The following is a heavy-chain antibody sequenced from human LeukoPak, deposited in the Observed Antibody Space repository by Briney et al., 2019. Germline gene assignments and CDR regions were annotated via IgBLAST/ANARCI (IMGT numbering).Heavy chain of an antibody. CDR1: GFPFDDYA. Sequence: GRSLRLSCAASGFPFDDYAMHWVRQDPGKGLEWVSGISWNSGSIGYADSVKGRFTISRDNAKNSLYLQMNSLRAEDMALYYCAKDEFVASDFTGAFDIWGQGTMVTVSS. V-gene: IGHV3-9*03. D-gene: IGHD2-8*02. J-gene: IGHJ3*02. CDR3: AKDEFVASDFTGAFDI. CDR2: ISWNSGSI.